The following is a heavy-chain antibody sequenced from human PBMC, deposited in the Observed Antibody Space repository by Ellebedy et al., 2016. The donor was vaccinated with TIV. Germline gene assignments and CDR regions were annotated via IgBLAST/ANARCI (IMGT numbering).Heavy chain of an antibody. V-gene: IGHV3-23*01. D-gene: IGHD4-23*01. J-gene: IGHJ4*02. Sequence: GGSLRLSXVVSGFSFSDYAMSWVRQAPGKGLQWVSSISFSGGSTYSADSVKGRFTISRDNSKNTVYLQMNSLRAEDTAIYYCAKDQGSTVVSKGRDCWGQGTLVTVSS. CDR3: AKDQGSTVVSKGRDC. CDR1: GFSFSDYA. CDR2: ISFSGGST.